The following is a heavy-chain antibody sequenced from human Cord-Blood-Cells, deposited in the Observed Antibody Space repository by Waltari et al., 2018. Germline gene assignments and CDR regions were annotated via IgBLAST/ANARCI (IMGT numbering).Heavy chain of an antibody. J-gene: IGHJ2*01. D-gene: IGHD7-27*01. CDR1: GGSISSSSYY. CDR3: ARLIGTGDHLYFDL. Sequence: QLQLQESGPGLVKPSETLSLTCTVSGGSISSSSYYWGSIRQPPGKGLEWIGSIYYSGSTSYNPSRKSRVTISVDTSKNQFSLKLSSVTAADTAVYYCARLIGTGDHLYFDLWGRGTLVTVSS. CDR2: IYYSGST. V-gene: IGHV4-39*01.